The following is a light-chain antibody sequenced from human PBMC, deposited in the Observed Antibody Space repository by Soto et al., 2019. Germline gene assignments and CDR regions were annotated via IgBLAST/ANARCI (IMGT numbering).Light chain of an antibody. CDR3: GAWDSSLSAYV. CDR2: DDN. V-gene: IGLV1-51*01. J-gene: IGLJ1*01. Sequence: VLTQPPSVSAAPGQKVTISCSGSSSNIGGNSVSWYQQLPGTAPKLLIYDDNKRPSGIPDRFSGSKSGTSATLGITGFQTGDEADYYCGAWDSSLSAYVFGTGTKVTVL. CDR1: SSNIGGNS.